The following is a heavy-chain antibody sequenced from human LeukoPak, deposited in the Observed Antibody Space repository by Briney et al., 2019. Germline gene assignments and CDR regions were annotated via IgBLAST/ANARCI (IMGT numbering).Heavy chain of an antibody. D-gene: IGHD3-9*01. CDR1: GGSISSYY. V-gene: IGHV4-59*01. Sequence: SETLSLTCTVSGGSISSYYWSWIRQPPGKGLEWIGYIYYSGSTNYNPSLKSRVTISVDTSKNQFSLKLSSVTAADTAVYYCAREKGYDILTGYPHPRAFDIWGQGTMVTVSS. J-gene: IGHJ3*02. CDR2: IYYSGST. CDR3: AREKGYDILTGYPHPRAFDI.